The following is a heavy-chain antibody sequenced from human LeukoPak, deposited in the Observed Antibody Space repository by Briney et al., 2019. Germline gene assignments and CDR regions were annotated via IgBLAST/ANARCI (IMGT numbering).Heavy chain of an antibody. CDR3: AKGRGLQYHYYGMDV. D-gene: IGHD4-11*01. Sequence: GGSLRLSCAASGFTFSSYAMSWVRQAPGKGLEWVSAISGSGGSTHYADSVKGRFTISRDNSKNTLYLQMNSLRAEDTAVYYCAKGRGLQYHYYGMDVWGQGTTVTVSS. CDR2: ISGSGGST. CDR1: GFTFSSYA. J-gene: IGHJ6*02. V-gene: IGHV3-23*01.